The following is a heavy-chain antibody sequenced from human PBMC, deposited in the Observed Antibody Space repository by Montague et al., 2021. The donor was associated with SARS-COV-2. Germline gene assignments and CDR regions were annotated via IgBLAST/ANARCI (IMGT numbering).Heavy chain of an antibody. CDR1: GDSMTSGRSF. D-gene: IGHD3-10*01. Sequence: TLSLTCIVSGDSMTSGRSFWSWIRQPAGKELEWIGRIYTRGSTNYNPSPRSRVSMSIYTAHNQVSLTLTSVTAADTAVYYCAKDGSTGGWFDPWGQGSLVTVSS. CDR2: IYTRGST. J-gene: IGHJ5*02. CDR3: AKDGSTGGWFDP. V-gene: IGHV4-61*02.